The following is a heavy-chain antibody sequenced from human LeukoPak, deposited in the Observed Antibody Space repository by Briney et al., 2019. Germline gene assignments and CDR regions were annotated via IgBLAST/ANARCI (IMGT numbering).Heavy chain of an antibody. CDR2: IYHSGST. V-gene: IGHV4-38-2*01. CDR3: ARHANQSAHFDY. D-gene: IGHD1-14*01. CDR1: GYSISSGYY. Sequence: TSETLSLTCAVSGYSISSGYYWGWIRQPPGKGLEWIGSIYHSGSTYYNPSLKSRVTISVDTSKNQFSLKLSSVTAADTAVYYCARHANQSAHFDYWGQGTLVTVSS. J-gene: IGHJ4*02.